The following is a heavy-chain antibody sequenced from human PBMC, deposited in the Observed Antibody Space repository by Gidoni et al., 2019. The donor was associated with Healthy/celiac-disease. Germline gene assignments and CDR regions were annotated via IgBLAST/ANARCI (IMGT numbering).Heavy chain of an antibody. CDR1: GGPFSSYA. J-gene: IGHJ2*01. CDR3: ASQNSGSYYRRNWYFDL. V-gene: IGHV1-69*01. CDR2: IIPIFGTA. Sequence: QVQLVQSGAEVKKPGSSVKVSCKASGGPFSSYAISWVRQAPGQGLEWMGGIIPIFGTANYAQKFQGRVTITADESTSTAYMELSSLRSEDTAVYYCASQNSGSYYRRNWYFDLWGRGTLVTVSS. D-gene: IGHD1-26*01.